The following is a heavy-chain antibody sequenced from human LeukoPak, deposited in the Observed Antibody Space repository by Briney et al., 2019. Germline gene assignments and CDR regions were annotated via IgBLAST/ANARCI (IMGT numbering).Heavy chain of an antibody. CDR2: IYYSGST. CDR1: GGSISSYY. CDR3: AREKAAAGTTLFDY. J-gene: IGHJ4*02. Sequence: SETLSLTCTVSGGSISSYYWSWIRQPPGKGLEWIGYIYYSGSTSYSGNTNYNPSLKSRVTILVDTSKNQFSLKLSSVTAADTAVYYCAREKAAAGTTLFDYWGQGTLVTVSS. V-gene: IGHV4-59*01. D-gene: IGHD6-13*01.